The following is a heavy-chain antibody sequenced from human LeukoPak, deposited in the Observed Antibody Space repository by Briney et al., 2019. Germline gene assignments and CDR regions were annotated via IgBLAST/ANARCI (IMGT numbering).Heavy chain of an antibody. Sequence: ASVKVSCKASGYTFTGYYMHWVRQAPGQGLEWMGWINPNRGGTNYAQKFQGRVTMTRDTSISTAYMELSRLRSDDTAVYYCARGGIAAAGRSPYYYYMDVWGKGTTVTVSS. CDR2: INPNRGGT. CDR1: GYTFTGYY. V-gene: IGHV1-2*02. J-gene: IGHJ6*03. CDR3: ARGGIAAAGRSPYYYYMDV. D-gene: IGHD6-13*01.